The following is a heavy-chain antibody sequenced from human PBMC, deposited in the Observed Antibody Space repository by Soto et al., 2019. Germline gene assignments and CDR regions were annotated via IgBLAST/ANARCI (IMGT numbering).Heavy chain of an antibody. CDR1: GECVWIYV. CDR2: VYYSGST. CDR3: ARVPYDSSGYYSDFYYGMDV. V-gene: IGHV4-59*02. J-gene: IGHJ6*02. D-gene: IGHD3-22*01. Sequence: PSLGSAACGECVWIYVLGLFLQKPGKGLEWIGYVYYSGSTSYNPSLKTRVTISVDTSKNQLSLKLSSVTAADTAVYYCARVPYDSSGYYSDFYYGMDVWGQGTTVTVSS.